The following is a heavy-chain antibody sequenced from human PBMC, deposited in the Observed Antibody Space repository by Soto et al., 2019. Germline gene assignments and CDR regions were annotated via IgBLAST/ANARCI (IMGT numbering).Heavy chain of an antibody. J-gene: IGHJ3*02. V-gene: IGHV4-34*01. Sequence: QVQLQQWGAGLLKPSETLSLTCAVYGGSFSGYYWSWIRQPPGKGLEWIGEINHSGSTNYNPSLKSRVTISVDTSKNQFSLKLSSVTAADTAVYYCARFPSYYYDSSGYYPGDAFDIWGQGTMVTVSS. D-gene: IGHD3-22*01. CDR1: GGSFSGYY. CDR3: ARFPSYYYDSSGYYPGDAFDI. CDR2: INHSGST.